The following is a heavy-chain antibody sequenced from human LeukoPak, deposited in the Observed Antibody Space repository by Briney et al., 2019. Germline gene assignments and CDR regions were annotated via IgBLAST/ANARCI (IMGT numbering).Heavy chain of an antibody. CDR2: INHSGST. J-gene: IGHJ6*03. CDR1: GAPISSSNYY. D-gene: IGHD3-10*01. V-gene: IGHV4-39*07. Sequence: PSETLSLTCAVSGAPISSSNYYWSWIRQPPGKGLEWIGEINHSGSTNYNPPLKSRVTISVDTSKNQFSLKLSSVTAADTAVYYCARGKLDYYYYYYYMDVWGKGTTVTVSS. CDR3: ARGKLDYYYYYYYMDV.